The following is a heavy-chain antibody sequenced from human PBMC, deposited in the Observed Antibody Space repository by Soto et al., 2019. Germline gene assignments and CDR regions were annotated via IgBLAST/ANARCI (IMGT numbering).Heavy chain of an antibody. CDR1: GYPFTSYY. D-gene: IGHD3-3*01. V-gene: IGHV1-46*01. CDR2: INPSGGST. J-gene: IGHJ6*02. CDR3: ARGRRRITFFGVAPQVYCYVMSV. Sequence: GASVKVSCKASGYPFTSYYMHWVRQAPGQGIEWMGIINPSGGSTSYAQKFQGRVTMTRDTSTSTVYMELSSLRSEDTAVYYCARGRRRITFFGVAPQVYCYVMSVWGQGTTVTVS.